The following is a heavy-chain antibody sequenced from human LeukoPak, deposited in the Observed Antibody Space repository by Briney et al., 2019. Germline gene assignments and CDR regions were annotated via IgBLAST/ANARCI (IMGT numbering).Heavy chain of an antibody. CDR2: IIPIFGTA. Sequence: ASVKVSCKASGGTFSSYAISWVRQAPGQGLEWMGGIIPIFGTANYAQKFQGRVMITADESTSTAYMELSSLRSEDTAVYYCARARYSNYVGYYFDYWGQGTLVTVSS. V-gene: IGHV1-69*13. CDR3: ARARYSNYVGYYFDY. D-gene: IGHD4-11*01. J-gene: IGHJ4*02. CDR1: GGTFSSYA.